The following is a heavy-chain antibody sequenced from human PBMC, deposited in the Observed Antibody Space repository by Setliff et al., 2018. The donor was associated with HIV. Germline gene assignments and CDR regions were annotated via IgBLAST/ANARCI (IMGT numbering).Heavy chain of an antibody. CDR1: GGSLSDNY. CDR3: ARGSLYYGLGSHYLRSWFDP. D-gene: IGHD3-10*01. Sequence: SETLSLTCAVYGGSLSDNYWSWIRQPPGKGLDWIAEINHNGNINYNPSLKSRVTISMDPSKKQFSLKLSSVTAADTAVYYCARGSLYYGLGSHYLRSWFDPWGQGTLVTVSS. V-gene: IGHV4-34*01. CDR2: INHNGNI. J-gene: IGHJ5*02.